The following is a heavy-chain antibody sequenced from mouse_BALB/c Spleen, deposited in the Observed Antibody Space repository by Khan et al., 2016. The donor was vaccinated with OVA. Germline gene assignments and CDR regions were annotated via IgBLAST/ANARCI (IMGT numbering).Heavy chain of an antibody. CDR3: ARGGGGDRFLY. Sequence: QVQLKQSGAELVRPGVSVKISCKGSGYTFTDFIMHWVKQSHAMSLEWIGVISTYYGDADYSQKFKGKATMTVDKSSNTAYMDLARLTSEDSAIYYCARGGGGDRFLYWGQGTLVTVSA. V-gene: IGHV1S137*01. CDR2: ISTYYGDA. CDR1: GYTFTDFI. J-gene: IGHJ3*01. D-gene: IGHD3-2*01.